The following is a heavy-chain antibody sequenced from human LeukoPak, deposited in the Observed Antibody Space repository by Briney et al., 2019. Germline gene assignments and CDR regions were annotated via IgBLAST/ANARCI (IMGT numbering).Heavy chain of an antibody. CDR2: IYYSGST. D-gene: IGHD6-25*01. J-gene: IGHJ4*02. V-gene: IGHV4-59*01. CDR1: GGSISGYY. CDR3: ARHFVGSGAPLYLDS. Sequence: PSETLSLTCTVFGGSISGYYWSWIRQPPGKGLEWIGYIYYSGSTNYNPSLKSRVTISVDTSKNQFSLKLTSVTAADTAVYYCARHFVGSGAPLYLDSWGQGTLVTVSS.